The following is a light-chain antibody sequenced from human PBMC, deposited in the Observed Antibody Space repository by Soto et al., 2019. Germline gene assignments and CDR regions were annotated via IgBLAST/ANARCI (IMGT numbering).Light chain of an antibody. CDR2: WAS. Sequence: DIVMTQSPDSLAVSLGERATINCKSSQSVLYSSNNKNYLAWYQQKPGQPPKLLIYWASTRESGVPDRFSGSGSGTDFTLTISSLQGEDVAVYYCQKYYSTPRTFGQGTRLEIK. CDR1: QSVLYSSNNKNY. V-gene: IGKV4-1*01. J-gene: IGKJ5*01. CDR3: QKYYSTPRT.